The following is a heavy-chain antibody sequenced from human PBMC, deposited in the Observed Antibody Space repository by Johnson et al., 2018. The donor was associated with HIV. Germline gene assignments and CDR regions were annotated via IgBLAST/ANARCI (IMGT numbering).Heavy chain of an antibody. D-gene: IGHD3-22*01. V-gene: IGHV3-30*18. CDR3: AKDRVEEVVVHDAFDI. CDR1: YG. J-gene: IGHJ3*02. CDR2: ISYDGSNK. Sequence: YGIHWVRQAPGKGLEWVAVISYDGSNKYYADSVKGRFTISRDNSKKTLYLQMNSLRTEDTAVYYCAKDRVEEVVVHDAFDIWGQGIMVTVSS.